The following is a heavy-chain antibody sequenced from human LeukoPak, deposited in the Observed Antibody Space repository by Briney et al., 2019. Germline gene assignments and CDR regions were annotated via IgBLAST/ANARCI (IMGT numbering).Heavy chain of an antibody. Sequence: GASVKVSCKASGYTFTDYFIHWVRQAPGQGLEWMGWINPITGVTLYAQKFQGRLTMTRDTSTSTANMELRSLRSDDTAVYYCVTWIIMSGIPSGVDIWGQGTMVTVSS. D-gene: IGHD2-15*01. CDR2: INPITGVT. CDR1: GYTFTDYF. J-gene: IGHJ3*02. V-gene: IGHV1-2*02. CDR3: VTWIIMSGIPSGVDI.